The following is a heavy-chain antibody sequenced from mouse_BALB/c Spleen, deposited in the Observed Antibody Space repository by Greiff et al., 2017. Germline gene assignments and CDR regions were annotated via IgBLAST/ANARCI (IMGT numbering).Heavy chain of an antibody. CDR1: GYSITSDYA. CDR3: ARYGGYPSYWYFDV. CDR2: ISYSGST. Sequence: LQESGPGLVKPSQSLSLTCTVTGYSITSDYAWNWIRQFPGNKLEWMGYISYSGSTSYNPSLKSRISITRDTSKNQFFLQLNSVTTEDTATYYCARYGGYPSYWYFDVWGAGTTVTVSS. D-gene: IGHD2-3*01. V-gene: IGHV3-2*02. J-gene: IGHJ1*01.